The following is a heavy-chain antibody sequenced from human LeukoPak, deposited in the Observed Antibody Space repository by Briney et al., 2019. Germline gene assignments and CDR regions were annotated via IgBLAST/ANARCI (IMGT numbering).Heavy chain of an antibody. CDR1: GGSISSYY. D-gene: IGHD2-2*03. CDR3: ARGLGGDCSSTSCYELDY. Sequence: TETLSLTCTVSGGSISSYYWSWIRQPPGKGLKWIGYIYYSGSTNYNPSLKSRVTISVDTSKNQFSLKLSSVTAADTAVYYCARGLGGDCSSTSCYELDYWGQGTLITVSS. CDR2: IYYSGST. V-gene: IGHV4-59*01. J-gene: IGHJ4*02.